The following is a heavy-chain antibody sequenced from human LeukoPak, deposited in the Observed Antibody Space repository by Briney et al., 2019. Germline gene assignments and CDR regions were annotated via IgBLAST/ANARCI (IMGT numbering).Heavy chain of an antibody. CDR1: GFTFSSYS. J-gene: IGHJ4*02. D-gene: IGHD5-12*01. Sequence: GGSLRLSCAASGFTFSSYSMNWVRQAPGKGLEWVSSISSSSSYIYYADSVKGRFTISRDNAKNSLYLQMNSLRAEDTAVYYCAKDVSGYDGAYFDYWGQGTLVTVSS. CDR3: AKDVSGYDGAYFDY. CDR2: ISSSSSYI. V-gene: IGHV3-21*01.